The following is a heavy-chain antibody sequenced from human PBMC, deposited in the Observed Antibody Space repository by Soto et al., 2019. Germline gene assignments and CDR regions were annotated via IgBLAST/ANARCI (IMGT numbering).Heavy chain of an antibody. CDR1: GGSFSGYY. Sequence: PSETLSLTCAVYGGSFSGYYWSWIRQPPGKGLEWIGEINHSGSTNYNPSLKSRVTISVDTSKNQFSLKLSSVTAADTAVYYCARGDSSSPPYYYYGMDVWGQGTTVTVYS. V-gene: IGHV4-34*01. J-gene: IGHJ6*02. CDR3: ARGDSSSPPYYYYGMDV. D-gene: IGHD6-6*01. CDR2: INHSGST.